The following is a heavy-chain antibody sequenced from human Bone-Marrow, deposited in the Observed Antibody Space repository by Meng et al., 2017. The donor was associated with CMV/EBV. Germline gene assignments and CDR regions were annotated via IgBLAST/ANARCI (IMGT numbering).Heavy chain of an antibody. CDR1: GFTFSSYG. Sequence: GESLKISCAASGFTFSSYGMHWVCQAPGKGLEWVAFIRYDGSNKYYADSVKGRFTISRDNSKNSVYLQMSSLRDEDTAVYYCARVSASGSSIDFWGQGARVTVSS. J-gene: IGHJ4*02. CDR3: ARVSASGSSIDF. D-gene: IGHD1-26*01. V-gene: IGHV3-30*02. CDR2: IRYDGSNK.